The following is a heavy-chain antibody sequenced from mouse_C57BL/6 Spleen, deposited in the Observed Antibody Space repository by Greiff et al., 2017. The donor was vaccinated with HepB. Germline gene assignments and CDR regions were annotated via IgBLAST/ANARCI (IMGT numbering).Heavy chain of an antibody. CDR3: ARPYGSSYGYFDV. CDR1: GYTFTSYW. D-gene: IGHD1-1*01. Sequence: QVQLKQSGAELVMPGASVKLSCKASGYTFTSYWMHWVKQRPGQGLEWIGEIDPSDSYTNYNQKFKGKSTLTVDKSSSTAYMQLSSLTSEDSAVYYCARPYGSSYGYFDVWGTGTTVTVSS. CDR2: IDPSDSYT. V-gene: IGHV1-69*01. J-gene: IGHJ1*03.